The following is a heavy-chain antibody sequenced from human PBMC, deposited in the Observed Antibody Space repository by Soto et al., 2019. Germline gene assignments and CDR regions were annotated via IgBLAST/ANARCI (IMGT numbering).Heavy chain of an antibody. V-gene: IGHV3-23*01. Sequence: EVQLLESGGGLVQPGASLRLSCAASGFTFSSYGMSWVRQAPGKGLEWVSSVSGSGRITYYADSVKGRFTMSRDNIKNTLYLQMNSLRAEDTAVYYCAKVHLTDSYYDPSGFDNWCQGSLVNVSS. CDR1: GFTFSSYG. D-gene: IGHD3-22*01. CDR2: VSGSGRIT. J-gene: IGHJ4*02. CDR3: AKVHLTDSYYDPSGFDN.